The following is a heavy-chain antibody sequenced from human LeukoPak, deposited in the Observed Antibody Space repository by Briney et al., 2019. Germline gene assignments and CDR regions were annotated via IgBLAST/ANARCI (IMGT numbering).Heavy chain of an antibody. J-gene: IGHJ4*02. Sequence: ASVKVSCKASGYTSTDYYMHWVRQAPGQGLEWMGWINPNSGGTNYAQKFQGRVTMTRDTSISTAYMELSRLRSDDTAVYYCATVHHRYYDFWSGYYTTNYWGQGTLVTVSS. V-gene: IGHV1-2*02. CDR1: GYTSTDYY. CDR2: INPNSGGT. CDR3: ATVHHRYYDFWSGYYTTNY. D-gene: IGHD3-3*01.